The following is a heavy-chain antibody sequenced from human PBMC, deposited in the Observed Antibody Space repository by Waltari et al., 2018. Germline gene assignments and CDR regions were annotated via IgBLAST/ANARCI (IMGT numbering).Heavy chain of an antibody. Sequence: QVQLQESGPGLVKPSETLSLTCTVSGGSLSSYSWSWLRQPPGKGLEWIGYIDYSGSTNYNPSLKSRVTISVDTSKNQFSLKLSSVTAADTAVYYCARRGSSWYSADYWGQGTLVTVSS. J-gene: IGHJ4*02. D-gene: IGHD6-13*01. CDR3: ARRGSSWYSADY. CDR1: GGSLSSYS. V-gene: IGHV4-59*08. CDR2: IDYSGST.